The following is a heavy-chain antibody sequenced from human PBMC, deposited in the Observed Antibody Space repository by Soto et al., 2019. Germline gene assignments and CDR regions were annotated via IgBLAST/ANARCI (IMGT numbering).Heavy chain of an antibody. D-gene: IGHD4-17*01. CDR1: GFTFDNYG. V-gene: IGHV3-33*01. CDR2: ISYDDSYR. Sequence: QVHLVESGGGVVQPGKSLRLSCAASGFTFDNYGMLWVRQAPGKRLEWVALISYDDSYRYYTNSVRGRFTISRDNSKNMVFLHMNSLQGDDTAVYYCAGGDYGDSIDFWGQGTLVTVSS. J-gene: IGHJ4*02. CDR3: AGGDYGDSIDF.